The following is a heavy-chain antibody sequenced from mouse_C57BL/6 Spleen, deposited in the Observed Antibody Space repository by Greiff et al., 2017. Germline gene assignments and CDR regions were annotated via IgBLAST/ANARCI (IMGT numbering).Heavy chain of an antibody. CDR3: ARSGGFAY. CDR1: GYTFPGYW. J-gene: IGHJ3*01. Sequence: QFQLQQSGAELMKPGASVTLSCTATGYTFPGYWVEWVKQRPGHGLEWIVEILPGSGSTNYNEKFKSKATFTADTSSNTAYMQLSSLTTEDSAIYYCARSGGFAYWGQGTLVTVSA. CDR2: ILPGSGST. D-gene: IGHD3-1*01. V-gene: IGHV1-9*01.